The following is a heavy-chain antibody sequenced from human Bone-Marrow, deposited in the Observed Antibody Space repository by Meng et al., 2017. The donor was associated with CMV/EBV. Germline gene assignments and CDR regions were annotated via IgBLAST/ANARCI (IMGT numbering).Heavy chain of an antibody. CDR2: IYYSGST. CDR3: ARDPPVPTAGGFDY. Sequence: LQRQESGPGLVKPSETLSLTCTVSGGSISSSSYYWGWIRQPPGKGLEWIGSIYYSGSTYYNPSLKSRVTISVDTSKNQFSLKLSSVTTADTAVYYCARDPPVPTAGGFDYWGQGTLVTVSS. V-gene: IGHV4-39*07. D-gene: IGHD6-13*01. CDR1: GGSISSSSYY. J-gene: IGHJ4*02.